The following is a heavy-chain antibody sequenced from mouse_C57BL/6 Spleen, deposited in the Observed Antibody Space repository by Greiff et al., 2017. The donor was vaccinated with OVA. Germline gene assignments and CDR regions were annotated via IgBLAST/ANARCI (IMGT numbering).Heavy chain of an antibody. D-gene: IGHD3-2*02. J-gene: IGHJ2*01. CDR1: GYAFSSSW. Sequence: VQRVESGPELVKPGASVKISCKASGYAFSSSWMNWVKQRPGKGLEWIGRIYPGDGDTNYNGKFKGKATLTADKSSSTAYMQLSSLTSEDSAVYFCAITAQVYFDYWGQGTTLTVSS. CDR2: IYPGDGDT. CDR3: AITAQVYFDY. V-gene: IGHV1-82*01.